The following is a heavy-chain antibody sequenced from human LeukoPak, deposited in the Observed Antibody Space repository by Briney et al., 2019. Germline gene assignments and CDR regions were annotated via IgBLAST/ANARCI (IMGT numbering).Heavy chain of an antibody. CDR3: ARETSQKGPHYMDV. Sequence: SETLSLTCTVSGGSISSSSYYWGWIRQPPGKGLEWIGSIYYSGSTYYNPSLKSRVTISVDTSKNQFSLKLSSVTAADTAVYYCARETSQKGPHYMDVWGKGTTVTISS. CDR2: IYYSGST. J-gene: IGHJ6*03. CDR1: GGSISSSSYY. V-gene: IGHV4-39*07.